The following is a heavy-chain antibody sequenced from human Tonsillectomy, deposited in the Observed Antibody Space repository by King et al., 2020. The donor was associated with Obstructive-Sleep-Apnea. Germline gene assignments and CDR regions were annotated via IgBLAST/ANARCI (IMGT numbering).Heavy chain of an antibody. J-gene: IGHJ4*02. CDR2: ISFDGSNK. Sequence: QLVQSGGGVVQPGGSLRLSCAASGFTLSDYAVHWVRQAPGKGLEWVAVISFDGSNKFYVDSVKGRFTISRDNSKNTLHLQMNSLRPEDTATYYCGRDSERIVVAGTRFPIANWGQGTLVTVSS. CDR3: GRDSERIVVAGTRFPIAN. V-gene: IGHV3-30*04. CDR1: GFTLSDYA. D-gene: IGHD6-19*01.